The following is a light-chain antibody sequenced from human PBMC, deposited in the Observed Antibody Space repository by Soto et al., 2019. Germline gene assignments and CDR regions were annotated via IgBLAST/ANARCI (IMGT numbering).Light chain of an antibody. Sequence: IGLTQSPGTLSLSPGERATLSCRASQSVSSSFLAWYQQKPGQAPRLLIYGASSKATGIPDRFSGSGSGTDFTLTISRREPEDFAVFYCQQYDSSPWTFGKGTKVEIK. CDR3: QQYDSSPWT. CDR1: QSVSSSF. J-gene: IGKJ1*01. CDR2: GAS. V-gene: IGKV3-20*01.